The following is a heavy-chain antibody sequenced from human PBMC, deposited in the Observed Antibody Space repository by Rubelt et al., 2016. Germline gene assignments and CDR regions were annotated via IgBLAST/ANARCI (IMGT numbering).Heavy chain of an antibody. CDR2: SSYSGST. Sequence: GGSISSYYWSWIRQPPGKGLEWIGYSSYSGSTNYNSSLKSRVTISVDTSKSQFSLNLSSVTAADTAVYYCARVGDSGGGYGYTGLYYFDYWGQGTLVTVSS. CDR1: GGSISSYY. J-gene: IGHJ4*02. D-gene: IGHD5-18*01. CDR3: ARVGDSGGGYGYTGLYYFDY. V-gene: IGHV4-59*01.